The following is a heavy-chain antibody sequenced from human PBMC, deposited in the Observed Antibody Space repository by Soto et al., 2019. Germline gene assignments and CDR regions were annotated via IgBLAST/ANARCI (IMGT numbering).Heavy chain of an antibody. V-gene: IGHV4-39*01. CDR1: GGSISSSSYY. J-gene: IGHJ5*02. Sequence: QLQLQESGPGLVKPSETLSLTCTVSGGSISSSSYYWGWIRQPPGKGLEWIGSIYYSGSTYYNPSLKSRVTISGDTSKNQFSLKLSSVTAADTAVYYCARYSPELWFGELSWFDPWGQGTLVTVSS. D-gene: IGHD3-10*01. CDR3: ARYSPELWFGELSWFDP. CDR2: IYYSGST.